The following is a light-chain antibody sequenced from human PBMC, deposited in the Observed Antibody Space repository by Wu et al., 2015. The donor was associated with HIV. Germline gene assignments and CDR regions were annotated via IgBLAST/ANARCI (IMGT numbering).Light chain of an antibody. Sequence: EIVLTQSPGTLSLSPGERATLSCRASQSVSSYLAWYQQKPGQAPRLLIYAASSRATGIPDRFSGSGSGTDFTLTISRLEPEDFAVYYCQQRSNWPRTFGQGTKVEIK. J-gene: IGKJ1*01. CDR3: QQRSNWPRT. CDR2: AAS. CDR1: QSVSSY. V-gene: IGKV3-11*01.